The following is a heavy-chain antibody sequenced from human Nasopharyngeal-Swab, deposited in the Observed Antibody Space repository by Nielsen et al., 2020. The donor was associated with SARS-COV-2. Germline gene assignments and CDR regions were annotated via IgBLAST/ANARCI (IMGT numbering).Heavy chain of an antibody. D-gene: IGHD3-22*01. CDR1: GFTFTSHV. CDR3: KRDYYDRSSYVGLVDY. V-gene: IGHV3-23*01. CDR2: ISGSGDST. Sequence: GESLKISCAASGFTFTSHVMNWVRQAPGKGLEWVSLISGSGDSTDYADSVKGRFTISRDNSKNTLYLQMNNLRAEDTAVYYCKRDYYDRSSYVGLVDYWGQGTLVTVSS. J-gene: IGHJ4*02.